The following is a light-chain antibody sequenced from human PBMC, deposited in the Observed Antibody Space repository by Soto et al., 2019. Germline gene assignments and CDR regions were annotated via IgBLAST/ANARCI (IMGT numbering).Light chain of an antibody. CDR2: SNN. CDR1: SSNIGSNT. CDR3: AAWDGSLSGYV. Sequence: QSVLTQPPSASGTPGQRVTISCSGSSSNIGSNTVNWYHQLPGTAPKLLINSNNQRPSGVPDRFSGSKSGTSASLAISGLQSEDEADYYCAAWDGSLSGYVFGTGTQLTVL. J-gene: IGLJ1*01. V-gene: IGLV1-44*01.